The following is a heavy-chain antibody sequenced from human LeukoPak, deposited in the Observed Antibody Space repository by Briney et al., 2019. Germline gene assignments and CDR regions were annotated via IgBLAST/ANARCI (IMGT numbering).Heavy chain of an antibody. CDR3: ARTPYSSSWTLGY. CDR2: INSDGSST. Sequence: GGSLRLSCAASGFTFSRYWMHWARQAPGKGLVWVSRINSDGSSTNYADSVRGRFTISRDNAKNTLYLQMNSLRAEDTAVYYCARTPYSSSWTLGYWGQGTLVTVSS. V-gene: IGHV3-74*01. D-gene: IGHD6-13*01. J-gene: IGHJ4*02. CDR1: GFTFSRYW.